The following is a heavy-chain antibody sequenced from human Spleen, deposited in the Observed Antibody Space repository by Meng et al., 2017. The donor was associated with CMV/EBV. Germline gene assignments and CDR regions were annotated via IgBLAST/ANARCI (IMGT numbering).Heavy chain of an antibody. CDR1: GYTFTDYY. CDR2: IYVKSGDT. V-gene: IGHV1-2*02. CDR3: ARVIVTGRADFRH. Sequence: CKASGYTFTDYYLHWMRQAPGQGLEWMGWIYVKSGDTEDAQKFQGRVTMTRDTSISTVYMELSRLRSDDTAVYYCARVIVTGRADFRHWGQGTLVTVSS. D-gene: IGHD1-1*01. J-gene: IGHJ1*01.